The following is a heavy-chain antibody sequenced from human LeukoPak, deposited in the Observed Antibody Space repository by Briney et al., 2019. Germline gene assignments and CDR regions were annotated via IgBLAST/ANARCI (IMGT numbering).Heavy chain of an antibody. CDR1: GGSVSSYY. D-gene: IGHD1-7*01. CDR2: IYYSGST. Sequence: SETLSLTCTVSGGSVSSYYWSWIRQPPGKGLEWIGYIYYSGSTNYNPSLKSRATISVDTSKNQFSLKLSSVTAADTAVYHCARDNWNYGSSMDVWGQGTTVTVSS. J-gene: IGHJ6*02. V-gene: IGHV4-59*02. CDR3: ARDNWNYGSSMDV.